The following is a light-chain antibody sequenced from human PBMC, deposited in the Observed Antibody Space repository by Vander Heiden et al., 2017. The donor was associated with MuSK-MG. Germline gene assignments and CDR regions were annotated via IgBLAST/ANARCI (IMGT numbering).Light chain of an antibody. Sequence: QSALTQPRSVSGSPGPSVPISCTGTSSAVGSYNYVSWYQHHPGKAPKLIIYDVTKRPAGVPDRFAGSKSANTASLTISGLQAEDEADYYCASYAGITPSFGGGTKLTVL. CDR2: DVT. V-gene: IGLV2-11*01. CDR3: ASYAGITPS. CDR1: SSAVGSYNY. J-gene: IGLJ3*02.